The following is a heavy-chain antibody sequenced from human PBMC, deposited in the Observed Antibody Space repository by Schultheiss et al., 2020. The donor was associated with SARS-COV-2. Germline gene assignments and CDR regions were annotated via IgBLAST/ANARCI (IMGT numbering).Heavy chain of an antibody. CDR1: GGSFSGYY. V-gene: IGHV4-34*01. J-gene: IGHJ4*02. D-gene: IGHD3-22*01. Sequence: SETLSLTCAVYGGSFSGYYWSWIRQPPGKGLEWIGEINHSGSTNYNPSLKSRVTISVDTSKNQFPLKLSPVTAADAAAYYCGRAPDYYYDSSGTGIDYWGQGTLVTVSS. CDR3: GRAPDYYYDSSGTGIDY. CDR2: INHSGST.